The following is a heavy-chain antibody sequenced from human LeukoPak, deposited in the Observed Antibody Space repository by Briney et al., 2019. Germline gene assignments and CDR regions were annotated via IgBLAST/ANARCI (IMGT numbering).Heavy chain of an antibody. Sequence: SVKVSCKASGGTFSSYAISWVRQAPGQGLEWMGGIIPIFGTANYAQKFQGRVTITADESTSTAYMEPSSLRSEDTAVYYCARGLGYCSSTSCYTVDYWGQGTLVTVSS. CDR2: IIPIFGTA. J-gene: IGHJ4*02. CDR1: GGTFSSYA. D-gene: IGHD2-2*02. V-gene: IGHV1-69*13. CDR3: ARGLGYCSSTSCYTVDY.